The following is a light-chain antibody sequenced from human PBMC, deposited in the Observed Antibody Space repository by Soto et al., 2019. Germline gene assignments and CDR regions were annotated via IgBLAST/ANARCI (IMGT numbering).Light chain of an antibody. CDR1: QSISSY. J-gene: IGKJ1*01. CDR3: QQSYITPWT. CDR2: AAS. Sequence: DIQMTQSPSSLSASVGDRVTITCRASQSISSYLNWYQQKPGKAPKLLIYAASRLQSGVPSRFSGSGSGTDFTLTISSPQPEDFATYYCQQSYITPWTFGQGTKVEIK. V-gene: IGKV1-39*01.